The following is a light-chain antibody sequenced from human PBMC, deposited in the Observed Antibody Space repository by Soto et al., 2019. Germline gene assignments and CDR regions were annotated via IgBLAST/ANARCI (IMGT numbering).Light chain of an antibody. J-gene: IGKJ4*01. V-gene: IGKV1-39*01. CDR1: QTSYDY. Sequence: DIQMTQSPSSLSASVGDRVTITCRGSQTSYDYVTWFQRRPGKAPKVLIYGASTLQSGVPARFSGSGSGTEFTLTITNFQPEDFATYYCQQNFSPLLSFGGGTKVDIK. CDR3: QQNFSPLLS. CDR2: GAS.